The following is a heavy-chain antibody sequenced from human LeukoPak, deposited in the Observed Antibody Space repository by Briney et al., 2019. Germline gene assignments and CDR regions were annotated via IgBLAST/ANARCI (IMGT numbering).Heavy chain of an antibody. CDR2: IYYSGGT. V-gene: IGHV4-30-4*01. Sequence: SETLSLTCIVSGGSISSGDYYWSWIRQPPGKGLEWIGYIYYSGGTYYNPSLKSRITMSVDTSKNQFSLKLSSVTAADTAVYYYATHSSSYSYFDYWGQGTLVTVSS. CDR1: GGSISSGDYY. CDR3: ATHSSSYSYFDY. D-gene: IGHD3-22*01. J-gene: IGHJ4*02.